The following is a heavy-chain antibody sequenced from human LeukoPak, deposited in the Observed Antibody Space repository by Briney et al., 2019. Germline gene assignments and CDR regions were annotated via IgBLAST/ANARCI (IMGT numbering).Heavy chain of an antibody. Sequence: PGGSLRLSCAASGFTFSNALMSWVRQAPGKGLEWVGRIKSKTDGGTTDYATPVKGRFTISRDDSQNTLYLEMNSLKTEDTAVYYCTTGSSWDFVWGSYRFGYWGQGSLVTVSS. CDR3: TTGSSWDFVWGSYRFGY. D-gene: IGHD3-16*02. J-gene: IGHJ4*02. CDR1: GFTFSNAL. V-gene: IGHV3-15*01. CDR2: IKSKTDGGTT.